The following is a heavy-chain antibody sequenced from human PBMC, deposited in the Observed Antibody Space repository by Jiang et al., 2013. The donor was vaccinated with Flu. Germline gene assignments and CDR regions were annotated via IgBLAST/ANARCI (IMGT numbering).Heavy chain of an antibody. J-gene: IGHJ4*02. CDR1: GDSVSSNSAA. D-gene: IGHD6-13*01. Sequence: QTLSLTCAISGDSVSSNSAAWNWIRQSPSRGLEWLGRTYYRSMWYNDYAVSVKSRITIYPDTSKNQFSLQLNSVIPEDTAIYYCARDGTFIAAYDYWGQGTLVTVSS. CDR3: ARDGTFIAAYDY. CDR2: TYYRSMWYN. V-gene: IGHV6-1*01.